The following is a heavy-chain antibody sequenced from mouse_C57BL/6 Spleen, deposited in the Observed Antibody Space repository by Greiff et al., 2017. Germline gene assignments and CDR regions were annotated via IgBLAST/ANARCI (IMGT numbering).Heavy chain of an antibody. V-gene: IGHV1-69*01. CDR3: ARGYGSSYEYAMDY. CDR2: IDPSDSYT. D-gene: IGHD1-1*01. CDR1: GYTFTSYW. Sequence: QVQLQQPGAELVLPGASVKLSCKASGYTFTSYWMHWVKQRPGQGLEWIGEIDPSDSYTNYHQKFKGKSTLTVDKSSSTAYMQLSSLTSEDSAVYYCARGYGSSYEYAMDYWGQGTSVTVSS. J-gene: IGHJ4*01.